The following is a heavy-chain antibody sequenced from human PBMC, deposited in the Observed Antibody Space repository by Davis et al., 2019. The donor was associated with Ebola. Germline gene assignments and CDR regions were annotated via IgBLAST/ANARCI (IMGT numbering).Heavy chain of an antibody. CDR3: ARAPRAYNYALYGMDV. Sequence: PGGSLRLSCTASGFTFSNYLMHWVRQAPGKGLAWVAFISSDGSNTYYADSVKGRFTISRDNSKNTLHLQMNSLRPEDTARYYCARAPRAYNYALYGMDVWGQGTTVTVSS. J-gene: IGHJ6*02. CDR1: GFTFSNYL. D-gene: IGHD5-18*01. CDR2: ISSDGSNT. V-gene: IGHV3-30-3*01.